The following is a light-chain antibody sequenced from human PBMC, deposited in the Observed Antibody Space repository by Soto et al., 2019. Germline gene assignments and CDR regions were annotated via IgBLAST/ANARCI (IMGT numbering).Light chain of an antibody. Sequence: IVLTQSPGTLSFSPGERSTLSCRASQSVSSSYLVWHQQKPGQAPRLLIYAASSRATGIPDRFSGSGSGTDFTLTISRLEPEDFAVYYCQQYGSSPWTFGQGTKVDIK. V-gene: IGKV3-20*01. J-gene: IGKJ1*01. CDR2: AAS. CDR1: QSVSSSY. CDR3: QQYGSSPWT.